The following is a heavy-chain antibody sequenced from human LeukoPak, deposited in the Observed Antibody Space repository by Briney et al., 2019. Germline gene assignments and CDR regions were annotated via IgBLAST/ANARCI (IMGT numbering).Heavy chain of an antibody. CDR2: ISSSGSTI. Sequence: GGSLRLSCAASGFTFSDYYMSWIRQARGKGLEWVSYISSSGSTIYYADSVKGRFTISRDNAKNSLYLQMNSLRAEDTAVYYCAREGYYYDSSGKVQGHYFDYWGQGTLVTVSS. D-gene: IGHD3-22*01. CDR1: GFTFSDYY. V-gene: IGHV3-11*04. J-gene: IGHJ4*02. CDR3: AREGYYYDSSGKVQGHYFDY.